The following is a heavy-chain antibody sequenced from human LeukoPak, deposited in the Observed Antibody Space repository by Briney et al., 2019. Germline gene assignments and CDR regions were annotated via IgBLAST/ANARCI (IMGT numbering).Heavy chain of an antibody. V-gene: IGHV3-30*04. CDR3: ASELRDRNYDFEY. J-gene: IGHJ4*02. D-gene: IGHD4-11*01. CDR1: GFTFSTYA. CDR2: ISYDGSEK. Sequence: GGSLRPSCAASGFTFSTYAMHWVRQAPGEGLEWVAFISYDGSEKYYPDYVKGRFTISRDNSKNTLYLQINSLISEDTAVYYCASELRDRNYDFEYWGQGTLVTVSS.